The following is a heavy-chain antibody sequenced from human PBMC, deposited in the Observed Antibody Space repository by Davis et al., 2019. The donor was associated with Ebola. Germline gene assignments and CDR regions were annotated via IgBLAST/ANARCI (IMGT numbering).Heavy chain of an antibody. D-gene: IGHD3-22*01. J-gene: IGHJ4*02. CDR3: AGSMIVVAPPDY. Sequence: MPGGSLRLSCAVYGGSFSGYYWSWIRQPPGKGLEWIGEINHSGSTNYNPSLKSRVTISVDTSKIQFSLKLSSVTAADTAVYYCAGSMIVVAPPDYWGQGTLVTVSS. CDR1: GGSFSGYY. CDR2: INHSGST. V-gene: IGHV4-34*01.